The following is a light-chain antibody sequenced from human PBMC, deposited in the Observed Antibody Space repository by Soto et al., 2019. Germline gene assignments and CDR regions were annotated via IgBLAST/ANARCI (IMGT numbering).Light chain of an antibody. J-gene: IGKJ1*01. CDR3: QQCGSSPS. CDR2: DTS. V-gene: IGKV3-20*01. Sequence: EIVLTQSPGTLSLSPGDRATLSCRASQSVSSSYLAWYQQKPGQAPRLLIYDTSSRATGIPDRFSGSGSGTVFTLAISRLEPEDFAVYYCQQCGSSPSFGQGTKVPLK. CDR1: QSVSSSY.